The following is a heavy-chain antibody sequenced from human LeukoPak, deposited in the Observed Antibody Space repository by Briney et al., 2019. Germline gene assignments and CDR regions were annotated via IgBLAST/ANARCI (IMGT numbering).Heavy chain of an antibody. CDR3: ARHPGYSSGWWYFDF. J-gene: IGHJ4*02. V-gene: IGHV4-39*01. Sequence: SETLSLTCNVSGGSTNSNNHYWGWIRQPPGKGLEWLGSINYSGTIFYSPSLNSRVTISVDTSGNQFSLKLTSATAADTAVYYCARHPGYSSGWWYFDFWGQGTLVTVSS. CDR2: INYSGTI. CDR1: GGSTNSNNHY. D-gene: IGHD5-18*01.